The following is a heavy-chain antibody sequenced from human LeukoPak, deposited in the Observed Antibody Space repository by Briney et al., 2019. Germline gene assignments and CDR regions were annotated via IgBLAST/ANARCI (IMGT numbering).Heavy chain of an antibody. CDR3: VREFRAMRYGSRRRPDY. D-gene: IGHD3-10*01. J-gene: IGHJ4*02. Sequence: PSETLSLTCTVSGGSISSYYWSWIRQPPGKGLEWIGYIYYSGSTNYNPSLKSRVTISIDTSKNQFSLKLSSVTAADTAVYYCVREFRAMRYGSRRRPDYWGQGTLVTVSS. CDR1: GGSISSYY. CDR2: IYYSGST. V-gene: IGHV4-59*12.